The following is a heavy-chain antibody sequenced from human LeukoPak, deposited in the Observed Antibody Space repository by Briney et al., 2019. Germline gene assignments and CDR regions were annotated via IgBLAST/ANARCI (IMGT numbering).Heavy chain of an antibody. V-gene: IGHV4-59*01. D-gene: IGHD2-2*03. CDR2: IYYSGST. CDR1: GGSISTYY. Sequence: SETLSLTCTVSGGSISTYYWSWIRQPPGKGLEWIGYIYYSGSTHYNPALKSRVTISVDTSKNQFSLKLSSVTAADTAVYYCAKGGYCSSTSCPPYYYMDVWGKGTTVTVSS. J-gene: IGHJ6*03. CDR3: AKGGYCSSTSCPPYYYMDV.